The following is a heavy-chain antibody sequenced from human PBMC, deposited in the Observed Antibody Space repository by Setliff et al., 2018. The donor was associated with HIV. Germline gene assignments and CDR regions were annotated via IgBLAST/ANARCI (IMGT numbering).Heavy chain of an antibody. CDR1: GFSLSTRGVG. V-gene: IGHV2-5*02. J-gene: IGHJ4*02. CDR2: IYWDDDK. D-gene: IGHD6-25*01. Sequence: SGPTLVNPTQTLTLTCTFSGFSLSTRGVGVGWIRQPPGEALEWLAAIYWDDDKRYRPSLKTRLTITKDTSKNQVVLTMTNMDPVDTATYYCARTRPPSGLASAYFFDSRGQGTLSPFL. CDR3: ARTRPPSGLASAYFFDS.